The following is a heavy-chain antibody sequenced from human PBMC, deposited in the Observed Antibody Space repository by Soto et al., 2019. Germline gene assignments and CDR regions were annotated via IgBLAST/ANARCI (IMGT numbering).Heavy chain of an antibody. D-gene: IGHD1-26*01. CDR2: IIPIFGTA. CDR3: ARASSGSYYYYYGMDV. V-gene: IGHV1-69*05. J-gene: IGHJ6*02. Sequence: SVKVSCKASGGTFSSYAISWVRQAPGQGLEWMGGIIPIFGTANYAQKFQGRVTITTDTSTSTAYMELRSLRSDDTAVYYCARASSGSYYYYYGMDVWGQGATVTVSS. CDR1: GGTFSSYA.